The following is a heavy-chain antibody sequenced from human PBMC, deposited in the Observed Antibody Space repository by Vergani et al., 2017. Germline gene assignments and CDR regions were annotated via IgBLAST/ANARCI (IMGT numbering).Heavy chain of an antibody. CDR2: ISSSSSYI. CDR1: GFTFNIYA. Sequence: VQLVESGGGLVQPGGSLRLSCAASGFTFNIYAMSWVRQAPGKGLEWVSSISSSSSYIYYADSVKGRFTISRDNAKNSLYLQMNSLRAEDTAVYYCARGVRGVITPYYGMDVWGQGTTVTVSS. J-gene: IGHJ6*02. V-gene: IGHV3-21*01. CDR3: ARGVRGVITPYYGMDV. D-gene: IGHD3-10*01.